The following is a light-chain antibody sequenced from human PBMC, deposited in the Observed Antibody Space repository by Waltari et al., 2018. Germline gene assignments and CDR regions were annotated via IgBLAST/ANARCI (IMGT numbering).Light chain of an antibody. Sequence: DIQMTQSPSSLSASVGDRVTITCQASQDISNYLNWYQQKPGKAPKLLIYTTSTLQSDIPSRFSGSGSGTDFTLTISSLQPEDFATYYCQQSFNTPRTFGQGTKLEIK. J-gene: IGKJ2*01. CDR3: QQSFNTPRT. V-gene: IGKV1-39*01. CDR1: QDISNY. CDR2: TTS.